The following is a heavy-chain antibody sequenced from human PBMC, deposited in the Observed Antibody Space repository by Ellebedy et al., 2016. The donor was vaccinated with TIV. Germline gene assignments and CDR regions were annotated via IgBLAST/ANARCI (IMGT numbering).Heavy chain of an antibody. V-gene: IGHV3-48*02. CDR3: TRDSVVEYQLPRYMDV. D-gene: IGHD2-15*01. CDR2: MSSGATTI. CDR1: GFTFSSYN. Sequence: GESLKISXAASGFTFSSYNMNWVRQAPGKGLEWVSYMSSGATTIYYADSVKGRFIMSRDNAKNSLYLQMNSLRDEDTAVYYCTRDSVVEYQLPRYMDVWGKGTTVTVS. J-gene: IGHJ6*03.